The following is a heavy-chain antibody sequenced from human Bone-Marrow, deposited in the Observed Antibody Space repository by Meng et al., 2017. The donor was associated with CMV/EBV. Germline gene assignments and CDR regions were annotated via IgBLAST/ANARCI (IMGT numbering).Heavy chain of an antibody. Sequence: ASVKVSCKASGYTFTRYHINWVRQATGQGLEWRGWMNPHSGNTGYAQKFQGRVTMTRNTPISTAYMELTSLRSEDTAVYYCARQGGYYDFWSGYHRYYYYGMDVWGQGTTVTVSS. D-gene: IGHD3-3*01. CDR1: GYTFTRYH. J-gene: IGHJ6*02. CDR3: ARQGGYYDFWSGYHRYYYYGMDV. CDR2: MNPHSGNT. V-gene: IGHV1-8*01.